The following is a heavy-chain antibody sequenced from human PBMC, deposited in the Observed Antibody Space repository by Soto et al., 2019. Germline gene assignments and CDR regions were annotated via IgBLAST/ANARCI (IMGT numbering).Heavy chain of an antibody. CDR2: IYYSGST. CDR1: GGSISSGGYY. CDR3: ARDTVTTLGGWFDP. J-gene: IGHJ5*02. V-gene: IGHV4-31*03. Sequence: PLSLTCTVSGGSISSGGYYWSWIRQHPGKGLEWIGYIYYSGSTYYNPSLKSRVTISVDTSKNQFSLKLSSVTAADTAVYYCARDTVTTLGGWFDPWGQGTLVTVSS. D-gene: IGHD4-17*01.